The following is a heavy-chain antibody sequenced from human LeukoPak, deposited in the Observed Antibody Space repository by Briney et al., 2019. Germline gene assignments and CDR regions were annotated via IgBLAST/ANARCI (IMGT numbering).Heavy chain of an antibody. CDR2: IYYSGST. CDR3: ARDRSGYSGYGRVGYYFDY. CDR1: GGSISSSSYY. Sequence: SETLSLTCTVSGGSISSSSYYWGWIRQPPGKGLEWIVSIYYSGSTYYNPSLKSRVTISVDTSKNQFSLKLSSVTAADTAVYYCARDRSGYSGYGRVGYYFDYWGQGTLVTVSS. V-gene: IGHV4-39*07. J-gene: IGHJ4*02. D-gene: IGHD5-12*01.